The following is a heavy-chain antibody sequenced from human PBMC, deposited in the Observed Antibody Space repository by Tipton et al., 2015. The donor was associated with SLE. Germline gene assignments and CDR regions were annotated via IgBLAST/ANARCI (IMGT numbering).Heavy chain of an antibody. CDR2: IYYNGHT. V-gene: IGHV4-59*01. CDR3: ARGRSSSSWGYYYYYMDV. Sequence: TLSLTCTVSGDSITSYYWNWIRQPPGKGLEWIGYIYYNGHTNYSPSLKSRVTLSVDTSKNQFSLTLSSVTAADTAVYYCARGRSSSSWGYYYYYMDVWGKGTTVTVSS. D-gene: IGHD6-6*01. CDR1: GDSITSYY. J-gene: IGHJ6*03.